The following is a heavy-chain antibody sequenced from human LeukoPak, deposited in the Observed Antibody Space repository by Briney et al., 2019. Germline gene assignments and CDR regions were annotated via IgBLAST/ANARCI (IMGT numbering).Heavy chain of an antibody. CDR1: GFTFDEYA. D-gene: IGHD6-19*01. J-gene: IGHJ6*02. CDR3: AKVPVDGTNYYYYGMEV. CDR2: ISWNSGSI. V-gene: IGHV3-9*01. Sequence: SLRLACAAAGFTFDEYAIHWVRQAPGNGLEWVSGISWNSGSIGYADSVKGRFTISRDNAKNSLYLQMNRLRDEDTALYYCAKVPVDGTNYYYYGMEVWGQGTLVTVSS.